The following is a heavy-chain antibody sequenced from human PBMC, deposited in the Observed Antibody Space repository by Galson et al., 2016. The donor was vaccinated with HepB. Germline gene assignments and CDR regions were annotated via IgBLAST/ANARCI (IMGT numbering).Heavy chain of an antibody. D-gene: IGHD2-21*01. Sequence: ETLSLTCAVSGGSISGSQWWSWVRQPPGKGLEWIGEIGHTGISNYNPSLKSRVSMSVDKSKNRFSLNLDAVTAADTAVYYCGREGAGENVAVLIFDIWGQGTKVTVSS. CDR3: GREGAGENVAVLIFDI. V-gene: IGHV4-4*02. J-gene: IGHJ3*02. CDR2: IGHTGIS. CDR1: GGSISGSQW.